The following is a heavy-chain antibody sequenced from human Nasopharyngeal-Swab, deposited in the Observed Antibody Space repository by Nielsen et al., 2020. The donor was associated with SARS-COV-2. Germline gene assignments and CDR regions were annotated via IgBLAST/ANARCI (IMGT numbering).Heavy chain of an antibody. CDR2: MNSDGSRT. CDR1: GFTFSSSW. Sequence: GESLKISCAASGFTFSSSWMHWVRQAPGEGLVWVSRMNSDGSRTSYADSVKGRFTISRDNAKNTLYLQMNSLRAEDTAVYYCARVDVHDAFDVWGQGTMVTVSS. J-gene: IGHJ3*01. D-gene: IGHD3-16*01. CDR3: ARVDVHDAFDV. V-gene: IGHV3-74*01.